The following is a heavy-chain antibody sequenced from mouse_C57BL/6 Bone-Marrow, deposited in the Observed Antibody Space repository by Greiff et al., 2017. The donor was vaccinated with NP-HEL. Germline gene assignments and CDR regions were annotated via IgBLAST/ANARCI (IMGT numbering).Heavy chain of an antibody. Sequence: EVQLQQSGAELVRPGSSVKMSCKTSGYTFTSYGINWVKQRPGQGLEWIGYIYIGNGYTDYNEKFKGKATLTSDTSSSTAYMQLSSLTSEDSAIYFGARRGYYAPDYWGQGTTLTVSS. J-gene: IGHJ2*01. V-gene: IGHV1-58*01. CDR3: ARRGYYAPDY. D-gene: IGHD1-1*01. CDR2: IYIGNGYT. CDR1: GYTFTSYG.